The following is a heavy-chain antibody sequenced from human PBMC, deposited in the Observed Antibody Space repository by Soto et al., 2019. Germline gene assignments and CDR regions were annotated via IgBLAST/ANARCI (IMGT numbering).Heavy chain of an antibody. CDR1: GGSISSSSYY. D-gene: IGHD3-10*01. CDR3: ARHPITYYYGSGLNDAFDI. J-gene: IGHJ3*02. CDR2: IYYSGST. V-gene: IGHV4-39*01. Sequence: QLQLQESGPGLVKPSETLSLTCTVSGGSISSSSYYWGWIRQPPGKGLEWIGSIYYSGSTYYNPSLKSRVTISVDTSKNQFSLKLSSVTAADTAVYYCARHPITYYYGSGLNDAFDIWGQGTMVTVSS.